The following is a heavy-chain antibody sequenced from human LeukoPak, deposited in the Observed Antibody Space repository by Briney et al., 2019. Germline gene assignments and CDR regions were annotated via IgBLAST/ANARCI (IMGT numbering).Heavy chain of an antibody. V-gene: IGHV4-61*02. D-gene: IGHD3-22*01. CDR1: GGSISSGSYY. Sequence: SETLSLTCTVSGGSISSGSYYWSWIRQPAGNGLEWIGRIYTSGSTNYNPSLKSRVTISVDTSKNQFSLKLSSVTAADTAVYYCAREEGSGYYNDAFDIWGQGTMVTVSS. CDR2: IYTSGST. CDR3: AREEGSGYYNDAFDI. J-gene: IGHJ3*02.